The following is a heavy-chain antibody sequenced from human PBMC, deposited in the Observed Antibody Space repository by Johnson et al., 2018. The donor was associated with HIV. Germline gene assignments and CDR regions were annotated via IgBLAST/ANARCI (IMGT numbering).Heavy chain of an antibody. J-gene: IGHJ3*02. CDR3: ARGGYCRSTNCYRGNAFDI. CDR2: INWNGGST. V-gene: IGHV3-20*04. CDR1: GFTFDDYG. D-gene: IGHD2-2*01. Sequence: VQLVESGGGVVRPGGSLRLSCAASGFTFDDYGMRWVRQAPGKGLEWVSGINWNGGSTGYADSARGRFTISRDNATNSMYLQMNSLKAEDTALYYCARGGYCRSTNCYRGNAFDIWGPGTMVTVSS.